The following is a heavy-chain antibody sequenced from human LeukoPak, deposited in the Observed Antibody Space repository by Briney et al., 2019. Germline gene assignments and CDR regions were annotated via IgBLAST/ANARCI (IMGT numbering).Heavy chain of an antibody. D-gene: IGHD1-26*01. V-gene: IGHV3-23*01. CDR1: GFSFSNAW. J-gene: IGHJ4*02. CDR2: ITGSGGST. CDR3: AKHGGSYYFDY. Sequence: GGSLRLSCAASGFSFSNAWMSWVRQAPGKGLEWVSTITGSGGSTYYAESVKGRFTFSRDNSKNTLYLEMHSLRAEDTAIYYCAKHGGSYYFDYWGQGSLVTVSS.